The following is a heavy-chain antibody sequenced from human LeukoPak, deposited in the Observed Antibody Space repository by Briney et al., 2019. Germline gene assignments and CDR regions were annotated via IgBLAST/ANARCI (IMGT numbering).Heavy chain of an antibody. CDR3: ATAGWPARYFDY. Sequence: GASVKVSCKVSGYTLTELSTHWVRQAPGKGLEWMGGFDPEDGETIYAQKFQGRVTMTEDTSTDTAYMELSSLRSEDTAVYYCATAGWPARYFDYWGQGTLVTVSS. J-gene: IGHJ4*02. V-gene: IGHV1-24*01. CDR2: FDPEDGET. CDR1: GYTLTELS.